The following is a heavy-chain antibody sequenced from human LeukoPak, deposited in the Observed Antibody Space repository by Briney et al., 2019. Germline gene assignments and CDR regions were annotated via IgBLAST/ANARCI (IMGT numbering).Heavy chain of an antibody. J-gene: IGHJ4*02. D-gene: IGHD3-10*01. V-gene: IGHV4-39*07. CDR2: IYYSGST. CDR3: ARGVYGSGSYYIPFDY. Sequence: SETLSLTCTVSGGSISSSSYYWGWIRQPPGKGLEWIGSIYYSGSTYYNPSLKSRVTISVDTSKNQFSLKLSSVTAADTAVYYRARGVYGSGSYYIPFDYWGQGTLVTVSS. CDR1: GGSISSSSYY.